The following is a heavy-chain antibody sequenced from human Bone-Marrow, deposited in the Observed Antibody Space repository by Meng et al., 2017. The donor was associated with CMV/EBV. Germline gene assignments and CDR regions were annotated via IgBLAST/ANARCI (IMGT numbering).Heavy chain of an antibody. CDR2: VYYSENT. Sequence: SETLSLTCTVSGGSISSYYWSWIRQPPGEGLEWIGSVYYSENTYYNPYLKSRVTISLDTSKNQFSLNLSPVTAADTAVYYCARRGRRGSLNWFDPWGQGTLVTVSS. D-gene: IGHD1-26*01. CDR3: ARRGRRGSLNWFDP. CDR1: GGSISSYY. V-gene: IGHV4-59*01. J-gene: IGHJ5*02.